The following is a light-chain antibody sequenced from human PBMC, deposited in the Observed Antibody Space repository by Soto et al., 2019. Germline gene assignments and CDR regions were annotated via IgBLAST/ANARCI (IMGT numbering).Light chain of an antibody. V-gene: IGLV2-23*01. J-gene: IGLJ1*01. CDR1: SSDVGSYNL. CDR3: CSYAGGSLYV. Sequence: QSVLTQPGSVTGYFVQSLTISCSGSSSDVGSYNLISWYQRHPGKAPKVITYEASKRRSGISDRFSGSKSGNTASLTISGLQAEDEGDYYCCSYAGGSLYVFGTGTKVTVL. CDR2: EAS.